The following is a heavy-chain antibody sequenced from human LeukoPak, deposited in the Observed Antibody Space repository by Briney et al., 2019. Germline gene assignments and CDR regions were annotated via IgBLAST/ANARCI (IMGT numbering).Heavy chain of an antibody. CDR1: GFTFSSYA. Sequence: PGGSLRLSCAASGFTFSSYAMHWVRQAPGKGLEYVSAISSNGGSTYYANSVKGRFTISRDNSKNTLYLQMGSLSAEDMAVYYCARGGYSYGFDYWGQGTLVTVSS. CDR2: ISSNGGST. D-gene: IGHD5-18*01. V-gene: IGHV3-64*01. J-gene: IGHJ4*02. CDR3: ARGGYSYGFDY.